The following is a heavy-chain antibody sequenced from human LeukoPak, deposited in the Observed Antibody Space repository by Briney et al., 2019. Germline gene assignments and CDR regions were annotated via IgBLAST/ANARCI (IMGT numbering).Heavy chain of an antibody. CDR1: VLTVCNTY. CDR2: IFGDSIT. D-gene: IGHD3-10*01. CDR3: VRDKGVRLTERFDS. J-gene: IGHJ4*02. V-gene: IGHV3-53*01. Sequence: GGSLRLSCAVSVLTVCNTYMTWVPQAPGKGLEWVSLIFGDSITTYANSVKGRFTISRDNSKNPVYLQMNSLRAEDTAVYYCVRDKGVRLTERFDSWGQGTLVTVSS.